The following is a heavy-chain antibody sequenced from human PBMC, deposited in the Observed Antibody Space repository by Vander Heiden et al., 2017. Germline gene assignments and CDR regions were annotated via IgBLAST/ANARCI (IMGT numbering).Heavy chain of an antibody. J-gene: IGHJ4*02. Sequence: QVQLVESGGGVVQPGRSLRLSCAASGFPFSSYAMHWVRQAPGKGLEWVAVLSHDGTNEKAASVKGRFTISRDNSKNTLYLQMNSLRAEDTAVYYCARDSFRSLDLLSRGGDFDFWGQGTLVTVSS. V-gene: IGHV3-30-3*01. CDR3: ARDSFRSLDLLSRGGDFDF. CDR1: GFPFSSYA. D-gene: IGHD3-3*01. CDR2: LSHDGTN.